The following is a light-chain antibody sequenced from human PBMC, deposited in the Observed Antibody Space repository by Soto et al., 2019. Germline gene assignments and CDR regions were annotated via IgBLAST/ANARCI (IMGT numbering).Light chain of an antibody. CDR1: QSVSSNY. CDR2: GAS. CDR3: QHYGSSLSIT. V-gene: IGKV3-20*01. Sequence: ESVLTQSPGTLSLSPGERATLSCRASQSVSSNYLAWYQHKPGQAPRLLIYGASSRATGIPDRFSGSGSGTDFTLTISRLEPEDFAVYYCQHYGSSLSITF. J-gene: IGKJ5*01.